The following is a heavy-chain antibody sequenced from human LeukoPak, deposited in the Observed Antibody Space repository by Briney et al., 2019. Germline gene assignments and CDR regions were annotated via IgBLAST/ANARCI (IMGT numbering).Heavy chain of an antibody. CDR2: TYPGDSNT. D-gene: IGHD2-15*01. Sequence: TGESLKISCKGSGYSFTNNWISWVRQMPGKGLEWMGITYPGDSNTRYSPSFQGQVTISVDKSITTAYLQWSSLKASDTAVYYCATGRYCSGTTCYSSLDFWGQGTLVTVSS. V-gene: IGHV5-51*01. J-gene: IGHJ4*02. CDR1: GYSFTNNW. CDR3: ATGRYCSGTTCYSSLDF.